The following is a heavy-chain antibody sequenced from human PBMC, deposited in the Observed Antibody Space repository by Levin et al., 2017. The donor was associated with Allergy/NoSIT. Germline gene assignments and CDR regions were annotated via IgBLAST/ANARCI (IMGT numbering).Heavy chain of an antibody. CDR3: ARDGRDYYESSSYYGFFDY. V-gene: IGHV1-18*01. CDR1: GYTFTSYG. Sequence: ASVKVSCKASGYTFTSYGISWVRQAPGQGLEWMGWISAYNGNTNYAQKLQGRVTMTTDTSTSTAYMELRSLRSDDTAEYHCARDGRDYYESSSYYGFFDYWGQGTLVTVSS. J-gene: IGHJ4*02. D-gene: IGHD3-22*01. CDR2: ISAYNGNT.